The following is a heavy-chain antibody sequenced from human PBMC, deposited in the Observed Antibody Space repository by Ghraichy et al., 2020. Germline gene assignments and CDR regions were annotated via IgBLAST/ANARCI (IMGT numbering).Heavy chain of an antibody. D-gene: IGHD5-12*01. Sequence: SETLSLTCTVSGGSISSSSYYWGWIRQPPGKGLEWIGSIYYSGSTYYNPSLKSRVTISVDTSKNQFSLKLSSVTAADTAVYYCARVATCFDYWGQGTLVTVSS. CDR2: IYYSGST. J-gene: IGHJ4*02. V-gene: IGHV4-39*07. CDR3: ARVATCFDY. CDR1: GGSISSSSYY.